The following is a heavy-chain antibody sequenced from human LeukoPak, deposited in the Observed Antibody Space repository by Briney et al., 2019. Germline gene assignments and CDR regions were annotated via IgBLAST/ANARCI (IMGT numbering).Heavy chain of an antibody. CDR1: GYTFTSYD. V-gene: IGHV1-8*01. CDR3: AREARDYGDYSADY. D-gene: IGHD4-17*01. J-gene: IGHJ4*02. CDR2: MNPSSGNT. Sequence: ASVKVSCKASGYTFTSYDINWVRQATGQGLEWMGWMNPSSGNTGYAQKFQGRVTMTRNTSISTAYMELSSLRSEDTAVYYCAREARDYGDYSADYWGQGTLVTVSS.